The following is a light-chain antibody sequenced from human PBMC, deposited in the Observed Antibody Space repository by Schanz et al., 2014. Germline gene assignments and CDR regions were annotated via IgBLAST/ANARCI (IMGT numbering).Light chain of an antibody. CDR3: QQFWT. CDR2: KAS. CDR1: HNINTW. J-gene: IGKJ1*01. V-gene: IGKV1-5*03. Sequence: DFLMTQSPSTLSASVGDRVSITCRASHNINTWLAWYQQKPGRAPKLLIYKASTLQSGVPSRFSGSGSGTEFTLTISSLQPDDFATYYCQQFWTFGQGTKVEIK.